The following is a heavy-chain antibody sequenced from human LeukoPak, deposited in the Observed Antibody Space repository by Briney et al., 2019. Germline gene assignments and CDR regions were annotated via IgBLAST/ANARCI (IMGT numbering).Heavy chain of an antibody. Sequence: PGGSLRLSCVASGFTFSSYGMHWVRQAPGKGLEWVAGISYDGSNKYYADSVKGRFTISRGTSKNTLYLQMNSLRAEDTAVYYCAKGQVWSDYWGQGTLVTVSS. CDR3: AKGQVWSDY. V-gene: IGHV3-30*18. CDR2: ISYDGSNK. CDR1: GFTFSSYG. J-gene: IGHJ4*02. D-gene: IGHD5-18*01.